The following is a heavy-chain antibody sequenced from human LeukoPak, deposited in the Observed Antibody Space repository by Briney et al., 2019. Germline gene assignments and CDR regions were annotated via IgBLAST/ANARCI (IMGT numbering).Heavy chain of an antibody. V-gene: IGHV1-69*13. D-gene: IGHD3-22*01. CDR3: VRDGSYYDSRGYYYLY. J-gene: IGHJ4*02. Sequence: GASVKVSCTASGGTFSSYGISWVRQAPGQGLEWMGGITPMFGTANYAQKFQGRVTITADESTSTAYMELSSLRSEDTAVYYCVRDGSYYDSRGYYYLYWGQGTLVTVSS. CDR2: ITPMFGTA. CDR1: GGTFSSYG.